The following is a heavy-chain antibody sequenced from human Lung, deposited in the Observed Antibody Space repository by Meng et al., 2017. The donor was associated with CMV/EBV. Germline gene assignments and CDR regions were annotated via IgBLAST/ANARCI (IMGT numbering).Heavy chain of an antibody. Sequence: GSGPELVKPSETLPPTCAAPGDSITNHNWWAWVRQPPGKGLEWIGEIPHRGSSAYNPSLKSRVSMSIDKSKNQFSLKLTSVTAADTAVYHCLRRSGGSVWGQGTLVTVSS. D-gene: IGHD3-10*01. J-gene: IGHJ1*01. V-gene: IGHV4-4*02. CDR2: IPHRGSS. CDR3: LRRSGGSV. CDR1: GDSITNHNW.